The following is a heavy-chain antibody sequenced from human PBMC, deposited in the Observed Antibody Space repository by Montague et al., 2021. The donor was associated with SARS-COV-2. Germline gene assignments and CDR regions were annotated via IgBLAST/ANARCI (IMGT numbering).Heavy chain of an antibody. V-gene: IGHV3-48*03. CDR3: ATRPPYFARPLVPLLDF. CDR2: ISSSGSTI. D-gene: IGHD2/OR15-2a*01. Sequence: SLRLSCAASGFSFSSYEMNWVRQAPGKGLEWVSYISSSGSTIYYADSVKGRFTISRDNSKNTLYIQMNSLRVDDTAIYYCATRPPYFARPLVPLLDFWGQGTLVIVSS. CDR1: GFSFSSYE. J-gene: IGHJ4*02.